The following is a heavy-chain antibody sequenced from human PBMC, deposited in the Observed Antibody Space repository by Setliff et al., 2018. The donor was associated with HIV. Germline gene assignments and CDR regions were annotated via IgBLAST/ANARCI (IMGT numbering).Heavy chain of an antibody. V-gene: IGHV7-4-1*02. CDR3: ARALYGDYGGDLNWLDP. Sequence: ASVKVSCKTSGYSFINYAMNWVRQAPGQGLEWMGWVNTHTGSPTYAQAFTGRFVFSVDTSVTTAYLETSSLKAEDTAVYYCARALYGDYGGDLNWLDPWGQGTLVTVSS. CDR1: GYSFINYA. D-gene: IGHD4-17*01. CDR2: VNTHTGSP. J-gene: IGHJ5*02.